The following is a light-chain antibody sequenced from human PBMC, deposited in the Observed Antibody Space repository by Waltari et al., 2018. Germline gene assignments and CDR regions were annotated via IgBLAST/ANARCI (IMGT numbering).Light chain of an antibody. Sequence: SSELTQDPAVSVALGQTVKITCQGDSPRRYFASWFQQKPGKAPVLVSYGDDNNRPSGIPDGFSGSRSGKTASLTITGAQAEDGGDYYCNSRDSTGDRQVFGGGTKVTVL. CDR2: GDDN. CDR1: SPRRYF. CDR3: NSRDSTGDRQV. V-gene: IGLV3-19*01. J-gene: IGLJ3*02.